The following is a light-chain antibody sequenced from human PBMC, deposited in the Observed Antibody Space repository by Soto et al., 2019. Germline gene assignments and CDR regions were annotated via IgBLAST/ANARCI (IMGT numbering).Light chain of an antibody. J-gene: IGKJ1*01. CDR1: QSISTS. CDR2: DVS. Sequence: DIQLTQSPSTLSASVGYSVTITCRSSQSISTSLAWYQQRPGKAPKLLKFDVSNLESGVPSRFSGSGSGTDFTLTIRSLQPEDFATYYCQQSYSSLWGTCGQGTKVDIK. V-gene: IGKV1-5*01. CDR3: QQSYSSLWGT.